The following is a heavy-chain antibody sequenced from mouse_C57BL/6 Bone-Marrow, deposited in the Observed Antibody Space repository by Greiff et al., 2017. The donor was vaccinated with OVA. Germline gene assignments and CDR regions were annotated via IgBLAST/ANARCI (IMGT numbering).Heavy chain of an antibody. J-gene: IGHJ2*01. Sequence: EVKLMESGGGLVKPGGSLKLSCAASGFTFSDYGMHWVRQAPEKGLEWVAYISSGSSTIYYADTVKGRFTISRDNAKNTLFLQMTSLRSEDTAMYYCARSLDSSGYWGQGTTLTVSS. CDR2: ISSGSSTI. CDR1: GFTFSDYG. D-gene: IGHD3-2*02. V-gene: IGHV5-17*01. CDR3: ARSLDSSGY.